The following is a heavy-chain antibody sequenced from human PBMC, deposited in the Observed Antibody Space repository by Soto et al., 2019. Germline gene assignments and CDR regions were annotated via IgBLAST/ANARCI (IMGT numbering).Heavy chain of an antibody. J-gene: IGHJ4*02. Sequence: GGSLRLSCAASGFTFRSYAMSWVRQAPGKGLEWVAAISGSGGSTDNADSVKGRFTISRDNSKNTLYLQMNSLRDEGTAIYYCAKKYSYDSGTYLYHFDCWGQGTLVTVSS. CDR1: GFTFRSYA. V-gene: IGHV3-23*01. CDR2: ISGSGGST. D-gene: IGHD3-10*01. CDR3: AKKYSYDSGTYLYHFDC.